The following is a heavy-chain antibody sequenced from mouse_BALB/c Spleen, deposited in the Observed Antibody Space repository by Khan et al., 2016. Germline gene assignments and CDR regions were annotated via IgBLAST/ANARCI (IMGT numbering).Heavy chain of an antibody. CDR1: GFNIKDYY. CDR2: IDPENGAT. J-gene: IGHJ2*01. CDR3: NTLYYGNYSYFDY. D-gene: IGHD2-1*01. V-gene: IGHV14-4*02. Sequence: VQLQQSGAELVRSGASVRLSCTASGFNIKDYYIHWVKQRPEQGLEWIGWIDPENGATEYAPKFQGKATMTADTSSNTAYLQLSRLTSEDTAGSYSNTLYYGNYSYFDYWGQGTTLTVSS.